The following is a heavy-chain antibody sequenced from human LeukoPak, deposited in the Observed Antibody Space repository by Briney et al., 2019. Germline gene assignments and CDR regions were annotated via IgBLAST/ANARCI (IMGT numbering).Heavy chain of an antibody. CDR1: GGSINNYY. J-gene: IGHJ4*02. Sequence: SETLSLTCTVSGGSINNYYWSWIRQPPGKGLECIGYVHYSGRTDYNPSLKSRVTIVVDTSKNQFSLKLTSVTAADTAMYCCARREAAAGTFDYWGQGTLVTVSS. V-gene: IGHV4-59*08. D-gene: IGHD6-13*01. CDR2: VHYSGRT. CDR3: ARREAAAGTFDY.